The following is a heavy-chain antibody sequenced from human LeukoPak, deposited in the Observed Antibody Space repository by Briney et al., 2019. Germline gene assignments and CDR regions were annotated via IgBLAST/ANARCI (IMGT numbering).Heavy chain of an antibody. CDR2: INPNSGGT. V-gene: IGHV1-2*02. CDR3: ARDRSRGIAAAVFGFDP. Sequence: ASVKVSCKASGYTFTGYYMHWVRQAPGQGLEWMGWINPNSGGTNYAQKFQGRVAMTRDTYISTAYMELSRLRSDDTAVYYCARDRSRGIAAAVFGFDPWGQGTLVTVSS. J-gene: IGHJ5*02. D-gene: IGHD6-13*01. CDR1: GYTFTGYY.